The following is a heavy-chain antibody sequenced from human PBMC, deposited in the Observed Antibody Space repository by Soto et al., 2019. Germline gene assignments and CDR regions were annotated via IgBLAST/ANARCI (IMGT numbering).Heavy chain of an antibody. J-gene: IGHJ6*02. Sequence: GDTLEISCTVSGYSFTSYWIGWVRQMRGKGLEGMGIIYPGDSDTRYSASFQGQVTVSADKSISTAYRQWSSLKASDTAMYYCARGCSVSAGMSRPRYCYCCMDVWRRGTTVPVSS. V-gene: IGHV5-51*01. CDR2: IYPGDSDT. CDR1: GYSFTSYW. CDR3: ARGCSVSAGMSRPRYCYCCMDV. D-gene: IGHD2-2*01.